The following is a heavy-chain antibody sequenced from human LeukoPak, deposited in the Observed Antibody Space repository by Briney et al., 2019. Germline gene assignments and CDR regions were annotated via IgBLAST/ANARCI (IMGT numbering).Heavy chain of an antibody. D-gene: IGHD1-1*01. Sequence: SETLSLTCAVSGYSISSTSWWGWIRPPPGKGLEWIGYIYYSGSTYYNPSLKSRVTMSVDTSKNQFSLKLSSVTAVDTAVYYCARTNERERGGESFHFWGQGTMVTVSS. CDR1: GYSISSTSW. V-gene: IGHV4-28*01. CDR2: IYYSGST. J-gene: IGHJ3*01. CDR3: ARTNERERGGESFHF.